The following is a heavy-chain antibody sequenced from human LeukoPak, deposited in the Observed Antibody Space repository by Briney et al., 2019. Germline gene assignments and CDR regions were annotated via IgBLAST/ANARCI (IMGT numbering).Heavy chain of an antibody. D-gene: IGHD3-9*01. CDR2: IKQDTNEK. CDR3: AKGVLRYFDY. CDR1: GFTFSSYW. Sequence: GGSLRLSCAASGFTFSSYWMSWVRQAPGKGLEWVANIKQDTNEKYYVDSVKGRFTISRDNAKNSLSLQMNSLRAEDTAVYYCAKGVLRYFDYWGQGTLVTVSS. J-gene: IGHJ4*02. V-gene: IGHV3-7*03.